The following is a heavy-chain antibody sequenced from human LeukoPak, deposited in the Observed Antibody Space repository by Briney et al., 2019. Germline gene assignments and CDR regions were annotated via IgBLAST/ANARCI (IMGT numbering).Heavy chain of an antibody. Sequence: SETLSLTCSVSGYSISSGYYWGWIRQPPGKGLEWIGSIFHSGSTYYNPSLKSRVTISVDTSKNQFSLKLSSVTAADTAVYYCARHFGGYSYGYGMDYWGQGTLVTVSS. J-gene: IGHJ4*02. V-gene: IGHV4-38-2*02. D-gene: IGHD5-18*01. CDR2: IFHSGST. CDR1: GYSISSGYY. CDR3: ARHFGGYSYGYGMDY.